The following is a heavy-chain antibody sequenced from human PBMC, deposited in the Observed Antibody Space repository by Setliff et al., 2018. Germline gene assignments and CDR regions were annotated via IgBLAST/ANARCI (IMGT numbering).Heavy chain of an antibody. CDR3: ARRAGDAFDI. J-gene: IGHJ3*02. CDR1: GYSFSIYW. V-gene: IGHV5-51*01. CDR2: IYPGDSDT. Sequence: PGESLKISCKGSGYSFSIYWIGWVRQMPGKGLEWMGIIYPGDSDTIYRPSFRGQVTISADKSISTAYLQWSSLKASDVAMYYCARRAGDAFDIWGQGTMVTVSS.